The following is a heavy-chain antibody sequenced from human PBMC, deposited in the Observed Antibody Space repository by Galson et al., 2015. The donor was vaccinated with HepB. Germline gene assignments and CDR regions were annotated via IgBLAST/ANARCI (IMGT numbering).Heavy chain of an antibody. V-gene: IGHV3-15*01. CDR2: IKSKTDGGTT. CDR1: GFTFSNAW. CDR3: TSREFDYYDSSGYSPLSEY. Sequence: SLRLSCAASGFTFSNAWMSWVRQAPGKGLEWVGRIKSKTDGGTTDYAAPVKGRFTISRDDSKNTLYLQMNSLKTEDTAVYYCTSREFDYYDSSGYSPLSEYWGQGTLVTVPS. D-gene: IGHD3-22*01. J-gene: IGHJ4*02.